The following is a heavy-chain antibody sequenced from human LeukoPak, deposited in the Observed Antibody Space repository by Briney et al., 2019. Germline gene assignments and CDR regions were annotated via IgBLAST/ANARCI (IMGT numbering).Heavy chain of an antibody. Sequence: ASVKVSCKASGYTFTSYDINWVRQATGQGLEWMGWMNPNSGNTGYAQKFQGRVTMTRNTSISTAYMELSSLRSEDTAVYYCARGAISHYGMDVWGQGTTVTVSS. V-gene: IGHV1-8*01. CDR3: ARGAISHYGMDV. CDR2: MNPNSGNT. D-gene: IGHD3-3*01. J-gene: IGHJ6*02. CDR1: GYTFTSYD.